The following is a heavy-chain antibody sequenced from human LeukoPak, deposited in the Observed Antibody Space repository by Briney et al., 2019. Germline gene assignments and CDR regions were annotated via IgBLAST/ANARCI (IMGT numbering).Heavy chain of an antibody. V-gene: IGHV3-48*01. J-gene: IGHJ4*02. CDR2: ISSSSSTI. CDR1: GFTFSSYS. CDR3: ARDQEDDSSGYDPAEY. Sequence: GGSLRLSCAASGFTFSSYSMNWVRQAPGKGLEWVSYISSSSSTIYYADSVKGRFTISRDNAKNSLYLQMNSLRAEDTAVYYCARDQEDDSSGYDPAEYWGQGTLVTVSS. D-gene: IGHD3-22*01.